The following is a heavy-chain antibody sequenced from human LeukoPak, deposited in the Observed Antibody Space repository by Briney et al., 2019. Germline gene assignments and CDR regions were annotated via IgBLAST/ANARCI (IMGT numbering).Heavy chain of an antibody. CDR1: GFTFSSYA. Sequence: PGGSLRLPCAASGFTFSSYAMNWVRQAPGKGLQWVSALSGSGLSKYYADSVKGRFTISRDNAKNSLYLQMNSLRAEDTAVYYCAREGPLPGFGELSNPYFDYWGQGTLVTVSS. CDR3: AREGPLPGFGELSNPYFDY. V-gene: IGHV3-23*01. J-gene: IGHJ4*02. D-gene: IGHD3-10*01. CDR2: LSGSGLSK.